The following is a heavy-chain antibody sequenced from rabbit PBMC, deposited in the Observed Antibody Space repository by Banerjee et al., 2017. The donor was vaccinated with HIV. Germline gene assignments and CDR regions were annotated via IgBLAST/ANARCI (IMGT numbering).Heavy chain of an antibody. D-gene: IGHD2-1*01. CDR1: GFSFSSSYY. Sequence: QSLEESGGDLVKPGASLTLTCSASGFSFSSSYYMCWVRQAPGKGLEWIACIYISSGTTYYASWAKGRFTISKTSSTTVTLQMTSLTAADTATYFCARGVVAYGDLNYFNLWGQGTLVTVS. CDR2: IYISSGTT. V-gene: IGHV1S40*01. CDR3: ARGVVAYGDLNYFNL. J-gene: IGHJ4*01.